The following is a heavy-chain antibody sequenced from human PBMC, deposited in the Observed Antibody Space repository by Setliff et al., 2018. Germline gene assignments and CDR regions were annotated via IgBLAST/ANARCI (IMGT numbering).Heavy chain of an antibody. CDR3: AREGPETGAPGY. D-gene: IGHD1-1*01. J-gene: IGHJ4*02. Sequence: SETLSLTCSVSGDSIGRGGYYWSWIRQQPGKGLEWIASIYYSGSTYYNPSLKSRVTISVDTSKNQFSLKLSSVTAADTAVYYCAREGPETGAPGYWGQGTLVTVSS. CDR1: GDSIGRGGYY. CDR2: IYYSGST. V-gene: IGHV4-31*03.